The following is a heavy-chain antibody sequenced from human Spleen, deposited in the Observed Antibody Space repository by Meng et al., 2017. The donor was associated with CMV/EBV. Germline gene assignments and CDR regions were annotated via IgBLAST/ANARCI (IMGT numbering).Heavy chain of an antibody. J-gene: IGHJ5*02. CDR1: GFIFSDFY. V-gene: IGHV3-11*04. D-gene: IGHD6-13*01. CDR2: ISSSGSSI. CDR3: ARDGYSSSWTPHSWFDP. Sequence: GGSLRLSCAASGFIFSDFYLSWIRQAPGKGLEWVSYISSSGSSIYYADSVKGRFTISRDNSKNTLYLQMNSLRVEDTAVYYCARDGYSSSWTPHSWFDPWGQGTLVTVSS.